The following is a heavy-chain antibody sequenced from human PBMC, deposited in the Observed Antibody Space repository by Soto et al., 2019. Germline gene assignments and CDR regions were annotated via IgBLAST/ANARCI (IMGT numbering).Heavy chain of an antibody. CDR3: AGFRGTVILDY. J-gene: IGHJ4*02. V-gene: IGHV4-30-2*01. CDR2: LYHTGNT. D-gene: IGHD1-7*01. Sequence: ASETLSLTCAVSGGSISSGGYSWSWIRQPPGKALEWIAYLYHTGNTYYHPSLESRVTMSVDTSKNQFSLKLTSVTAADTAVYYCAGFRGTVILDYWGQEALVTASS. CDR1: GGSISSGGYS.